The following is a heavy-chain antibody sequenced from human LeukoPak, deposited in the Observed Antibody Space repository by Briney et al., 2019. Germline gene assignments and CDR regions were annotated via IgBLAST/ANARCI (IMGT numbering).Heavy chain of an antibody. J-gene: IGHJ4*02. CDR3: ARGAFRFR. Sequence: GGSLRLSCAASGFTFSSYAMTWVRQAPGKGLEWVSAITSSGGSTYYADSVKGRFTISRDNSKNTLYLQMNSLRADDTAVYYCARGAFRFRWGQGTLVTVSS. V-gene: IGHV3-23*01. CDR2: ITSSGGST. CDR1: GFTFSSYA.